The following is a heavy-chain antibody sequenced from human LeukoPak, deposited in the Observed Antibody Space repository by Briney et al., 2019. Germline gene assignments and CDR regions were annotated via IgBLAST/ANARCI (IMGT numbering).Heavy chain of an antibody. CDR3: ARDENTDGYYYYGMDV. V-gene: IGHV1-18*01. Sequence: ASVKVSCKASGYTFTSYGISWVRQAPGQGLEWMGWISAYNGNTNYAQKLQGRVTMTTDTSTSTAYMELRSLRSDDTAVYYCARDENTDGYYYYGMDVWGQGTTVTVSS. D-gene: IGHD5-24*01. CDR2: ISAYNGNT. CDR1: GYTFTSYG. J-gene: IGHJ6*02.